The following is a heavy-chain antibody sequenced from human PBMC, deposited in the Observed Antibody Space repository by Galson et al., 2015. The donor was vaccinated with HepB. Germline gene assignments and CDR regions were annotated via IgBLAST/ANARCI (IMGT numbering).Heavy chain of an antibody. CDR1: GYTLTELS. CDR3: ASLSADGYSSSSAFDY. V-gene: IGHV1-24*01. D-gene: IGHD6-6*01. J-gene: IGHJ4*02. Sequence: SVKVSCKVSGYTLTELSMHWVRQAPGKGLEWMGGFDPEDGETIYAQKFQGRVTMTEDTSTDTAYMELSSLRSEDTAVYYCASLSADGYSSSSAFDYWGQGTLVTVSS. CDR2: FDPEDGET.